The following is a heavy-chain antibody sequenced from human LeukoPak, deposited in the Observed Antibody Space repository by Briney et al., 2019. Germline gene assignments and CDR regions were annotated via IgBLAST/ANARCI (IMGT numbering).Heavy chain of an antibody. CDR3: ARVQTGLETHRGPDYCFDY. D-gene: IGHD3-10*01. V-gene: IGHV3-21*03. CDR1: GFTFSNHT. J-gene: IGHJ4*02. CDR2: IGSRATYV. Sequence: GGSLRLSCAASGFTFSNHTMNWVRQAPGKGLEWVSSIGSRATYVYFADSAKGRFTISRDNAKNSLFLQLNSQRAEDTAVYSCARVQTGLETHRGPDYCFDYWGQGTLVTVSS.